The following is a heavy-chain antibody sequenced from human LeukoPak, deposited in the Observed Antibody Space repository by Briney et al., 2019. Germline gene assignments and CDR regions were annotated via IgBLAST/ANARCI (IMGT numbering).Heavy chain of an antibody. J-gene: IGHJ3*01. CDR2: SSSDGGEQ. Sequence: GGSLRLSCAASGFTFRGNLLHWVRQAPGKGLEWVAGSSSDGGEQYYADSVKGRFTFSRGNSKSTLVLQMSSLRPDDTAVYYCARESSSRRFVFDVWGQGTLVTVSS. D-gene: IGHD6-13*01. V-gene: IGHV3-30*15. CDR1: GFTFRGNL. CDR3: ARESSSRRFVFDV.